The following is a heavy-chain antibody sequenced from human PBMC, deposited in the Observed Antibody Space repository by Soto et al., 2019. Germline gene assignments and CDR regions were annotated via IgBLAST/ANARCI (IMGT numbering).Heavy chain of an antibody. CDR3: ARDSDIVVVPAAAPYYFDY. D-gene: IGHD2-2*01. CDR1: GDSVSSNSAA. Sequence: PSQTLSLTCAISGDSVSSNSAAWNWIRQSPSRGLEWLGRTYYRSKWYNDYAVSVKSRITINPDTSKNQFSLQLNSVTPEDTAVYYCARDSDIVVVPAAAPYYFDYWGQGTLVTVSS. J-gene: IGHJ4*02. V-gene: IGHV6-1*01. CDR2: TYYRSKWYN.